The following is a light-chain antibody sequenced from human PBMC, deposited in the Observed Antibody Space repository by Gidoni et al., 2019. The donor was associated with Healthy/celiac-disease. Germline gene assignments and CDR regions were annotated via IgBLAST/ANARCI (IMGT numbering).Light chain of an antibody. J-gene: IGKJ4*01. V-gene: IGKV3-11*01. CDR2: DAS. CDR3: QQRSNWPPLT. CDR1: QSVSSY. Sequence: EILLTHSPATLSLSPGERATLACRASQSVSSYLAWYQQKPGQAPRLLIYDASNRATGIPARFSGSGSGTDFTLTISSLEPEEFAVYYCQQRSNWPPLTCGGXTKVEIK.